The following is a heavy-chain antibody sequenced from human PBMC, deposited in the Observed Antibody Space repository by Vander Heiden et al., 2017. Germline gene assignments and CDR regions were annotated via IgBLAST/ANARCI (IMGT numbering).Heavy chain of an antibody. CDR1: GYTFTDYY. V-gene: IGHV1-2*06. CDR2: INPNSGGT. J-gene: IGHJ4*02. D-gene: IGHD3-10*01. Sequence: QVRLVQSGAEVKKPGASVKVSCKASGYTFTDYYFYWVRQAPGQGLEWMGRINPNSGGTTYAQIFQGRVTMTRDTSISTAYMELRRLRSDDTAVYFCAREGFVRGNLSHSYWGQGTLVTVSS. CDR3: AREGFVRGNLSHSY.